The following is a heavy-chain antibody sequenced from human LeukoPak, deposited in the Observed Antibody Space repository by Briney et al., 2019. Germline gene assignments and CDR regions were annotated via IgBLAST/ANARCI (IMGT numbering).Heavy chain of an antibody. CDR2: ISYDGSNK. V-gene: IGHV3-30-3*01. CDR3: ARDLHYGSGEYYYGMDV. J-gene: IGHJ6*02. Sequence: SCKASGGTFSSYAMHWVRQAPGKGLEWVAVISYDGSNKYYADSVKGRFTISRDNSKNTLYLQMNSLRAEDTAVYYCARDLHYGSGEYYYGMDVWGQGTTVTVSS. CDR1: GGTFSSYA. D-gene: IGHD3-10*01.